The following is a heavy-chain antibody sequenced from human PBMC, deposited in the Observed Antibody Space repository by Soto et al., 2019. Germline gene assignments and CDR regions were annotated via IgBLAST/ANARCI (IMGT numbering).Heavy chain of an antibody. CDR2: INAANGDT. D-gene: IGHD6-13*01. CDR3: VRRHVSATGIDWFDP. J-gene: IGHJ5*02. Sequence: GSSLKGSCKAAGYAFSGDGIHWGRQAPGQRLEWMGWINAANGDTKYSPKFQGRVTITRDTSASTAYMELSSLRSEDTAVYYCVRRHVSATGIDWFDPWGQGTLVTVPS. V-gene: IGHV1-3*01. CDR1: GYAFSGDG.